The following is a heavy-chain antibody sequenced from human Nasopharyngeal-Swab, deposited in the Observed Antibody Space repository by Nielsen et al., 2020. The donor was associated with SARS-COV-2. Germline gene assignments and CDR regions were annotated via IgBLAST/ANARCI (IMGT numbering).Heavy chain of an antibody. CDR3: AGEVVGGLVDS. Sequence: SEPLSLTCTVSGGSISSYYWSWIRQSPGKGLEWIGYFYYSGITNYNPSLKSRVTILIDTSKNQLSLKQNSVTAADTAVYYCAGEVVGGLVDSWGQGTLVTVSS. D-gene: IGHD1-26*01. CDR2: FYYSGIT. CDR1: GGSISSYY. V-gene: IGHV4-59*12. J-gene: IGHJ4*02.